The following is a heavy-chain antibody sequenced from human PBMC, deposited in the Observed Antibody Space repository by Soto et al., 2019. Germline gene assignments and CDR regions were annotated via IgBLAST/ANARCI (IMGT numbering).Heavy chain of an antibody. Sequence: QVHLVQSGTEVKEPGASVKVSCKASASTFTGYTINWVRQAPGQGLEWMGWISTFNGNTKYAGNFEGRVTMTTNTSTTTSYMELTSLTFDVTAVYFCARGTVTSGRWFGTWGQVNLVSVAS. D-gene: IGHD4-17*01. V-gene: IGHV1-18*04. CDR1: ASTFTGYT. CDR2: ISTFNGNT. J-gene: IGHJ5*02. CDR3: ARGTVTSGRWFGT.